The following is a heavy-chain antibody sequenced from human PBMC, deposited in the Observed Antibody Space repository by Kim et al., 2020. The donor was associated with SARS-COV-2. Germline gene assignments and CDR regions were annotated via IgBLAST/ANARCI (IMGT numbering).Heavy chain of an antibody. CDR2: IRSKANGYAT. CDR1: GFTFSGSA. Sequence: GGSLRLSCAASGFTFSGSAMHWVRQASGKGLEWVGRIRSKANGYATEYSASVKGRFTISRDDSKNMAYLQMSSLKTEDTAVYYCTRLGGEPYWGQGTQVTVSS. V-gene: IGHV3-73*01. CDR3: TRLGGEPY. D-gene: IGHD3-16*01. J-gene: IGHJ4*02.